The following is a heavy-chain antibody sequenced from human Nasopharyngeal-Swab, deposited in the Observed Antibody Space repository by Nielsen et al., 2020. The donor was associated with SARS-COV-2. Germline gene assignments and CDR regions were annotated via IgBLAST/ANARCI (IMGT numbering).Heavy chain of an antibody. CDR2: INLSGTT. CDR3: ARCFCPWKAAARWYYMDV. D-gene: IGHD6-13*01. Sequence: WMRQPPGKGLEWIAEINLSGTTNYNPALKSRVTISVYTAKNQFSLKLTSVTAADAAVYYCARCFCPWKAAARWYYMDVWGKGTTVTVSS. V-gene: IGHV4-34*01. J-gene: IGHJ6*03.